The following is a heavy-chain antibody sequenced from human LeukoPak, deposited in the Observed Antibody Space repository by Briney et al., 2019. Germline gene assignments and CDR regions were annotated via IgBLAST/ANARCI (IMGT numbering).Heavy chain of an antibody. D-gene: IGHD3-22*01. J-gene: IGHJ4*02. CDR1: GITLSNYG. Sequence: GGSLRLSCAVSGITLSNYGISWVRQAPGKGLEWVAGISGSGGGTYYADSVKGRFTISRDNPKNTLYLQMNSLRAEDTAVYFCAKRGVVIRVILVGFHKEAYYFDSWGQGALVTVSS. CDR2: ISGSGGGT. V-gene: IGHV3-23*01. CDR3: AKRGVVIRVILVGFHKEAYYFDS.